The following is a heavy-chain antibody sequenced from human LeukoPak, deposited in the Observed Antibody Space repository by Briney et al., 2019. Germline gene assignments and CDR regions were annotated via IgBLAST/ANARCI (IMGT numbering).Heavy chain of an antibody. J-gene: IGHJ4*02. D-gene: IGHD3-16*01. CDR1: GGSITSYY. CDR3: ARVGDYALKD. V-gene: IGHV4-4*07. CDR2: IYNSGST. Sequence: SETLSLTCTVSGGSITSYYWSWIRQPAGKGLEWIGRIYNSGSTNYNPTLKSRVTMSVDASKNQFSLKLSSVTAADTAVYYCARVGDYALKDWGQGTLVTVSS.